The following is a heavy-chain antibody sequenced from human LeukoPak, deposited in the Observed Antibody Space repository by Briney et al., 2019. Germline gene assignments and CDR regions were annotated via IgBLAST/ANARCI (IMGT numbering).Heavy chain of an antibody. V-gene: IGHV3-7*01. D-gene: IGHD2-8*01. CDR2: INQDGSQK. J-gene: IGHJ4*02. CDR3: ARLKDDVTKLDY. CDR1: GFTFSTYW. Sequence: GGSLRLSCAASGFTFSTYWMSWVRQAPGKGLEWVASINQDGSQKRYVGSVQGRFMISRDNTKKSLFLQMNSLRAEDTAVYYCARLKDDVTKLDYWGQGTLVTVSS.